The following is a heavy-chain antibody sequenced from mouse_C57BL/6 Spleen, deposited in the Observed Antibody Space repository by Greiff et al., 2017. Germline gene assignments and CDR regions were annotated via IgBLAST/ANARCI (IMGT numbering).Heavy chain of an antibody. CDR2: ISSGSSTI. Sequence: EVQLVESGGGLVKPGGSLKLSCAASGFTFSDYGMHWVRQAPEKGLEWVAYISSGSSTIYYADTVKGRFTISRDNAKNTLFLQMTGLRSEDTAMYYCARRYDYDAMDYWGQGTSVTVSS. CDR1: GFTFSDYG. CDR3: ARRYDYDAMDY. J-gene: IGHJ4*01. V-gene: IGHV5-17*01.